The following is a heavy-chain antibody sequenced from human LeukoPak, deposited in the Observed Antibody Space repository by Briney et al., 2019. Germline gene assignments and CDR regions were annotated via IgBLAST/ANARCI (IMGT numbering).Heavy chain of an antibody. V-gene: IGHV4-34*01. CDR1: GGSFSGYY. J-gene: IGHJ5*02. Sequence: SETLSLTCAVYGGSFSGYYWSWIRQPPGKGLEWIGEINHSGSTNYNPSLKSRVTISVDTSENQFSLKLSSVTAADTAVYYCARASGYSSTWGQGTLVTVSS. D-gene: IGHD6-13*01. CDR3: ARASGYSST. CDR2: INHSGST.